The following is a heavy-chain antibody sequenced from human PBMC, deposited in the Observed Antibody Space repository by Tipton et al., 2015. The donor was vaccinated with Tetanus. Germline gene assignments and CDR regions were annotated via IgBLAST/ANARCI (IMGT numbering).Heavy chain of an antibody. Sequence: SLRLSCAASGFTFISYAMHWVRQAPGEGLEWVAVISFDGSNKFYADSVKGRFTISRDNSKNTLSLQMNSLRAEDTAVYYCAKKLGGSNPFDYWGQGTLVSVSS. D-gene: IGHD3-16*01. J-gene: IGHJ4*02. V-gene: IGHV3-30*04. CDR2: ISFDGSNK. CDR3: AKKLGGSNPFDY. CDR1: GFTFISYA.